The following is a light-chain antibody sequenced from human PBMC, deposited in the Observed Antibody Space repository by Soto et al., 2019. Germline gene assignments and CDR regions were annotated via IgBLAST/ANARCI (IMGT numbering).Light chain of an antibody. CDR3: QQRSNWPPGNT. Sequence: EIVLTQSPATLSLSPGERATLSCRASQSVSSYLAWYQQKPGQAPRLLIYDASNRATGIPARFSGSGSGTDFTLTISRLEPEDFAVYYCQQRSNWPPGNTFGGGTKVEIK. V-gene: IGKV3-11*01. CDR1: QSVSSY. CDR2: DAS. J-gene: IGKJ4*01.